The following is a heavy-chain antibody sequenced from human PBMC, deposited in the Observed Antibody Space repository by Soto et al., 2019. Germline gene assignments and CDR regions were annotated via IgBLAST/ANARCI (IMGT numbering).Heavy chain of an antibody. J-gene: IGHJ4*02. V-gene: IGHV4-4*02. CDR1: GGSVTNDNW. CDR2: IYHSGST. CDR3: ASGGGGGNY. Sequence: QVQLQESGPGLVKPSGTLSLTCAVSGGSVTNDNWWSWVRQPPGKGLEWIGEIYHSGSTNYNPSLTSPVTISIHNSNNQFSRKLNSVTAADTAVYYCASGGGGGNYWGQGTLVTVSS. D-gene: IGHD3-16*01.